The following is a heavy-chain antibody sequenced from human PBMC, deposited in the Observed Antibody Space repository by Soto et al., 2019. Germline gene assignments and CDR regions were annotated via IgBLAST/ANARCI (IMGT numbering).Heavy chain of an antibody. CDR3: ARDTGAVFDGSGYYQRGLIS. J-gene: IGHJ4*02. D-gene: IGHD3-22*01. CDR2: IVPTFGSA. CDR1: GGTFSSYA. V-gene: IGHV1-69*01. Sequence: QVQLVQSGAEVKRPGSSVKVSCKASGGTFSSYAISWVRQAPGPRLEWMGGIVPTFGSAAYAHTFQGRVTITADESTNTVNMELSSLTSDDTALYYCARDTGAVFDGSGYYQRGLISWGKGTLVTVSS.